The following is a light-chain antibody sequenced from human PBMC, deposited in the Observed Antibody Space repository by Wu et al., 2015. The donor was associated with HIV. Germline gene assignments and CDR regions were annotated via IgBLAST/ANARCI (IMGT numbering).Light chain of an antibody. J-gene: IGKJ1*01. CDR2: GAS. Sequence: EIVMTQSPATLSVSPGERATLSCRASQSVSSNLAWYQQKPGQPPRLLIFGASTRATGIPARFSGSGSGTEFTLTISSLQPDDFANYYCQQYNSDSWTFGQGTKVEVK. V-gene: IGKV3-15*01. CDR1: QSVSSN. CDR3: QQYNSDSWT.